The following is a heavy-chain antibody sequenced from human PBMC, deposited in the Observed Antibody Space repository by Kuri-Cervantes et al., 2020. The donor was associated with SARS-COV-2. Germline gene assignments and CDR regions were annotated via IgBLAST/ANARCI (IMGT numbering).Heavy chain of an antibody. D-gene: IGHD4/OR15-4a*01. J-gene: IGHJ6*03. CDR2: ISAYNGNT. Sequence: ASVKVSCKASGYTFTSYGISWVRQAPGQGLEWMGWISAYNGNTNYARKLQGRVTMTTDTSTSTAYMELSSLRSEDTAVYYCARARWSTLGWSQLKPYYMDVWGKGTTVTVSS. V-gene: IGHV1-18*01. CDR1: GYTFTSYG. CDR3: ARARWSTLGWSQLKPYYMDV.